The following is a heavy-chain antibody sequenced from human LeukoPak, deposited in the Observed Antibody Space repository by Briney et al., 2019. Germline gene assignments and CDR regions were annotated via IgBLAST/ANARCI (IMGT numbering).Heavy chain of an antibody. CDR3: AKDKGYYYDSSGHDAFDI. CDR2: ISGSGGST. D-gene: IGHD3-22*01. J-gene: IGHJ3*02. CDR1: GFTFSSYA. Sequence: GGSLRLSCAASGFTFSSYAMSWVRQAPGKGLEWVPAISGSGGSTYYADSVKGRFTISRDNSKNTLYLQMNSLRAEDTAVYYCAKDKGYYYDSSGHDAFDIWGQGTMVTVSS. V-gene: IGHV3-23*01.